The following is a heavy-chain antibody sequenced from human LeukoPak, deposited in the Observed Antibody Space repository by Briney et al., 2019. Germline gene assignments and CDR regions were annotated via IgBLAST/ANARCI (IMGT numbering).Heavy chain of an antibody. CDR2: INPNSGGT. CDR1: GYTFTGYY. D-gene: IGHD5-12*01. CDR3: ARDWSGYSGYERYNWFDP. J-gene: IGHJ5*02. V-gene: IGHV1-2*02. Sequence: GASVKVSCKASGYTFTGYYMHWVRQAPGQGLEWMGWINPNSGGTNYAQKFQGRVTMTRDTSISTAYMELSRLRSDDTAVYYCARDWSGYSGYERYNWFDPWGQGTLVTVPS.